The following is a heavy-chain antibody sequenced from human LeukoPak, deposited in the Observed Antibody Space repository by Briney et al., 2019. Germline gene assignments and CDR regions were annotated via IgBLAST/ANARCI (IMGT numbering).Heavy chain of an antibody. Sequence: GGSLRLSCVASEFTFSSYWMSWVRQAPGKGLEWVANIKHYGSEKYYVDSVKGRFTISRDNANNSLYLQVNSLRAEDTAVYYCARDLSYHGSGSYDCWGQGTLVTVSS. CDR2: IKHYGSEK. D-gene: IGHD3-10*01. V-gene: IGHV3-7*04. CDR3: ARDLSYHGSGSYDC. J-gene: IGHJ4*02. CDR1: EFTFSSYW.